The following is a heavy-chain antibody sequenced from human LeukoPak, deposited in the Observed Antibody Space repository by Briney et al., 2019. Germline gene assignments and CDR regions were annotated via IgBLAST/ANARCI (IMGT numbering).Heavy chain of an antibody. J-gene: IGHJ4*02. D-gene: IGHD5-18*01. CDR2: ISSSGSTI. CDR1: GFTFSSYE. Sequence: QPGGSLRLSCAASGFTFSSYEMNWVRQAPGKGLEWVSYISSSGSTIYYADSVKGRFTISRDNSKNTLDLQMNSLRAEDTAVYYCAKGGYTYASNFDCWGQGTLVTVSS. CDR3: AKGGYTYASNFDC. V-gene: IGHV3-48*03.